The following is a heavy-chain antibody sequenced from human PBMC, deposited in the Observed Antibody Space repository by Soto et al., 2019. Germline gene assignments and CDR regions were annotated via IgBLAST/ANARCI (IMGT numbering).Heavy chain of an antibody. CDR3: TTDWGDYDILTGYTYGMDV. CDR2: IKSKTDGGTT. J-gene: IGHJ6*02. V-gene: IGHV3-15*01. CDR1: GVTFSNAW. Sequence: GGALGLYCAASGVTFSNAWMSWVRQAPGKGLEWVGRIKSKTDGGTTDYAAPVKGRFTISRDDSKNTLYLQMNSLKTEDTAVYYCTTDWGDYDILTGYTYGMDVWGQGTTVTVSS. D-gene: IGHD3-9*01.